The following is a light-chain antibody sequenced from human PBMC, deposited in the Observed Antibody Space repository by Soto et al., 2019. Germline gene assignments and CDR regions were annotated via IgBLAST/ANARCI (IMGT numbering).Light chain of an antibody. V-gene: IGKV3-15*01. J-gene: IGKJ3*01. CDR3: QHYNELPPFT. CDR2: DTS. CDR1: QSVSGK. Sequence: EIVMTQSTATLSVSPGESATLSCRASQSVSGKLAWYQQKPGQAPRLLIYDTSIRATGVPARFSGSGSGTEFTLTIDSLQSEDFAVYYCQHYNELPPFTFGPGTKVDIK.